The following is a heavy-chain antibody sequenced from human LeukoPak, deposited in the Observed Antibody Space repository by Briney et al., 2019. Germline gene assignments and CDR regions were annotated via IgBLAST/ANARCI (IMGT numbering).Heavy chain of an antibody. V-gene: IGHV4-4*09. Sequence: PSEALSLTCNVSGASMSSNYWSWIRQPPGKGLEWIGYIYHSGNTNYSPSLESRVTMSVDESKNQFSLRVHFVSAADTAVYYCASTRRAAVAGRFDSWGQGTLVTVSS. CDR2: IYHSGNT. CDR3: ASTRRAAVAGRFDS. D-gene: IGHD6-19*01. CDR1: GASMSSNY. J-gene: IGHJ4*02.